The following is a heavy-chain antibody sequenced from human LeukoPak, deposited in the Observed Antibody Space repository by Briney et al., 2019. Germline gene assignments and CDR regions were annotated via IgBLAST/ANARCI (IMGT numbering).Heavy chain of an antibody. D-gene: IGHD3-3*01. J-gene: IGHJ6*02. CDR3: ARDPFVYYYGMDV. CDR1: GFTFSSSS. V-gene: IGHV3-21*01. CDR2: ISSSSSYI. Sequence: GGSLRLSCAASGFTFSSSSMNWVRQAPGKGLEWVSSISSSSSYIYYADSVKGRFTISRDNAKNSLYLQMNSLRAEDTAVYYCARDPFVYYYGMDVWGQGTTVTVSS.